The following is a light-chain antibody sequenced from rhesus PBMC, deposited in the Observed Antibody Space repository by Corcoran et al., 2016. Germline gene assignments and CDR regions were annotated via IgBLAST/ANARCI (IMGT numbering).Light chain of an antibody. CDR2: KAS. CDR1: QSISSW. J-gene: IGKJ3*01. Sequence: DIQMTQSPSSLSASVGDTVTITCRASQSISSWLDWYQQKPGKAPKLLIHKASRLQSGVPSRVSGIGAGTDFTLTISSLQPEDFATYYCLQYRSSPFTFGPGTKLDIK. CDR3: LQYRSSPFT. V-gene: IGKV1-22*01.